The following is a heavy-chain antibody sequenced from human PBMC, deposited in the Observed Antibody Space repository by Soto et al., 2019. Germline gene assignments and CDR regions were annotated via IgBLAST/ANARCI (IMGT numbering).Heavy chain of an antibody. CDR2: IYDSGST. V-gene: IGHV4-30-4*01. CDR1: GGSISGGVGGLYY. Sequence: QLQLRESGPGLVKPSETLSLTCTVSGGSISGGVGGLYYWSWIRQPPGKGLEWIGYIYDSGSTYYNPLLKSRVTISVDTSKNQFSPRLSSVTAADPAVYYCSREAIPLTTDWYFDLWGRGTLVTVSS. D-gene: IGHD4-17*01. J-gene: IGHJ2*01. CDR3: SREAIPLTTDWYFDL.